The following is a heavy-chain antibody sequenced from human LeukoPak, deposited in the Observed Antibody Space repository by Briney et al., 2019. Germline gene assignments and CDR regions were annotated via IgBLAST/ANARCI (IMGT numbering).Heavy chain of an antibody. V-gene: IGHV4-59*01. J-gene: IGHJ6*02. CDR1: GGSISSYY. CDR3: AGTLYSSSWYGPLNYYYYGMDV. D-gene: IGHD6-13*01. CDR2: IYYSGST. Sequence: PSETLSLTCTVSGGSISSYYWSWIRRPPGKGLEWIGYIYYSGSTNYNPSLKSRVTISVDTSKNQFSLKLSSVTAADTAVYYCAGTLYSSSWYGPLNYYYYGMDVWGQGTTVTVSS.